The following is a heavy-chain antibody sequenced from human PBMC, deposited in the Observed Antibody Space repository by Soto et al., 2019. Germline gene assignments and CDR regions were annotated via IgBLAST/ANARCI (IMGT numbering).Heavy chain of an antibody. Sequence: VQLLESGGALVQPGGSLRLSCAASGFTFSSYAIYRVRQAPGKGLEWVSTISNRGDTYYADSGEGRFTISIDNSKDTLYLPMNSLRAEDTAVYYCTKPKYRGVVVNVWGQGTTVTVSS. V-gene: IGHV3-23*01. CDR2: ISNRGDT. CDR3: TKPKYRGVVVNV. D-gene: IGHD3-10*01. CDR1: GFTFSSYA. J-gene: IGHJ6*02.